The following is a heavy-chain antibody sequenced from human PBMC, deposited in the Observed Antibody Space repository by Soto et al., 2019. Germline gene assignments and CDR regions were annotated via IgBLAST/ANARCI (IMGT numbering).Heavy chain of an antibody. CDR2: INHSGST. D-gene: IGHD4-17*01. CDR1: GGSFSGYY. Sequence: SETLSLTCAVYGGSFSGYYWSWIRQPPGKGLEWIGEINHSGSTNYNPSLKSRVTISVDTSKNQFSLKLSSVTAADTAVYYCARVRYGDYVGTRFDYWGQGTLVTVSS. CDR3: ARVRYGDYVGTRFDY. J-gene: IGHJ4*02. V-gene: IGHV4-34*01.